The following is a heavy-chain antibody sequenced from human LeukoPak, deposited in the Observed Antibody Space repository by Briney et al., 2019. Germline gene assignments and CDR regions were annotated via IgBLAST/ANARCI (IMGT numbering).Heavy chain of an antibody. CDR2: INPNSGGA. CDR1: GYTFTGYY. V-gene: IGHV1-2*02. D-gene: IGHD6-13*01. J-gene: IGHJ5*02. CDR3: ARGSYSSSWYELNWFDP. Sequence: ASVKVSCKASGYTFTGYYMHWVRQAPGQGLEWMGWINPNSGGANYAQKFQGRVTMTRDTSISTAYMELSSLRSEDTAVYYCARGSYSSSWYELNWFDPWGQGTLVTVSS.